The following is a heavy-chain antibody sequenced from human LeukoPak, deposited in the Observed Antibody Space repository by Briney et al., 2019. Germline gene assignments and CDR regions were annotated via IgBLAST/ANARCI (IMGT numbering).Heavy chain of an antibody. D-gene: IGHD1-26*01. CDR1: GFTISDYY. CDR2: ISSSGSTI. CDR3: ASGPVGGPWGVDY. Sequence: SGGSLRLSCAASGFTISDYYMSWIRQAPGKGLEWVSYISSSGSTIYYAYPVKGRFTISRDNGKNSLYLQMNSLRAEDTAVYYCASGPVGGPWGVDYWGQGTLVTVSS. V-gene: IGHV3-11*04. J-gene: IGHJ4*02.